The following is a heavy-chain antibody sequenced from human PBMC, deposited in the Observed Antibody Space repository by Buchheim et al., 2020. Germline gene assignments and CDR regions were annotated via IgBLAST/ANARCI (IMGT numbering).Heavy chain of an antibody. V-gene: IGHV3-7*01. D-gene: IGHD3-22*01. Sequence: EVHLVESGGGLVQPGGSLRLSCAVSGFSFSTYWMSWVRQAPGKGLEWVANINQDGTGKNYMDSVKGRFPVSSDNAKNSLYLQMDSLRDEDTAVYSCVRKHNSAHYQFFDYWGQGTL. CDR3: VRKHNSAHYQFFDY. J-gene: IGHJ4*02. CDR1: GFSFSTYW. CDR2: INQDGTGK.